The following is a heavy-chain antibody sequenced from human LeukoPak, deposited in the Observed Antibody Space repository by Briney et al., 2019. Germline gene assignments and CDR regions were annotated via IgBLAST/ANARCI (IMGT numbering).Heavy chain of an antibody. D-gene: IGHD2-15*01. J-gene: IGHJ4*02. V-gene: IGHV3-74*01. CDR1: GFTFRSHW. Sequence: GGSLRLSCAASGFTFRSHWMHRVRQVPGKGLVWVSHISTDGTTTNYADSVKGRFTISRDNAKDTLYLQMHSLRVDDTAVYYCARSLGYSSGGWGQGTLVTVSS. CDR3: ARSLGYSSGG. CDR2: ISTDGTTT.